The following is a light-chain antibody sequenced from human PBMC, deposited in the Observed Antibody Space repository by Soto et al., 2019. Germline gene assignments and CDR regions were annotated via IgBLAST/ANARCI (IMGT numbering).Light chain of an antibody. J-gene: IGLJ3*02. CDR2: SNN. V-gene: IGLV1-47*02. CDR3: AVWDDSLSLGV. Sequence: QPVLTQPPSASGTPGQRVIISCSGSSSNIGSNYVYWYQQFPGTAPKPLIQSNNQRPSGVPDRFSGSKSGTSASLAISGLRSEDEADYYCAVWDDSLSLGVFGGGTKVTVL. CDR1: SSNIGSNY.